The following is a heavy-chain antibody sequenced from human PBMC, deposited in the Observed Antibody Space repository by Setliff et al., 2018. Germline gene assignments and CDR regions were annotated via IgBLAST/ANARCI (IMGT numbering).Heavy chain of an antibody. J-gene: IGHJ4*02. CDR1: GYSTSSGYY. D-gene: IGHD3-22*01. V-gene: IGHV4-38-2*02. CDR2: IYHSGST. Sequence: SETLSLTCTVSGYSTSSGYYWGWIRQPPGKGLEWIGSIYHSGSTYYNPSLKSRVTISVDTSKNQFSLKLSSVTAADTAVYYCARAVLVVDAEDYWDQGTLVTVSS. CDR3: ARAVLVVDAEDY.